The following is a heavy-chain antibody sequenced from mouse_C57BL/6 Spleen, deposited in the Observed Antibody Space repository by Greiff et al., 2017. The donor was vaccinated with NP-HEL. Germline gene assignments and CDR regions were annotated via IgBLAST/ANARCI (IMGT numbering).Heavy chain of an antibody. CDR2: INPNNGGT. D-gene: IGHD2-4*01. Sequence: VQLQQSGPELVKPGASVKISCKASGYTFTDYYMNWVKQSHGKSLEWIGDINPNNGGTSYNQKFKGKATLTVDKSSSTAYMELRSLTSEDSAVYYCARDDYDVGNRFAYWGQGTLVTVSA. J-gene: IGHJ3*01. CDR1: GYTFTDYY. V-gene: IGHV1-26*01. CDR3: ARDDYDVGNRFAY.